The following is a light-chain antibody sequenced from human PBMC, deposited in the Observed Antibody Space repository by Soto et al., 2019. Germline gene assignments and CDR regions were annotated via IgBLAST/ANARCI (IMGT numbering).Light chain of an antibody. V-gene: IGKV2-30*01. CDR1: QSLVFCDGNNY. CDR3: MQTTHWLQT. J-gene: IGKJ2*01. CDR2: KIS. Sequence: DVVMTQSPLSLPVALGQPASISCRSSQSLVFCDGNNYLAWVQQRPGQSPRRLIYKISNRDYGVPDRFSGSGSGSDFTLKISRVEAEDVGVYYCMQTTHWLQTFGEGTKLDIK.